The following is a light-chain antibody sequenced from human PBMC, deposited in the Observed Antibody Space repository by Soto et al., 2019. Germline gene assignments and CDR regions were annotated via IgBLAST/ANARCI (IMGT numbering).Light chain of an antibody. CDR1: QSVNSY. CDR3: QQYGDSPVT. J-gene: IGKJ1*01. V-gene: IGKV3-20*01. CDR2: DAS. Sequence: EIVMTQSPGTLSLSPGERATLSCRASQSVNSYLAWYQQKPGQAPRLLISDASDRATGIPDRLSGSGSGTDFTLTISRLVPEDFAVYYCQQYGDSPVTFGQGTKV.